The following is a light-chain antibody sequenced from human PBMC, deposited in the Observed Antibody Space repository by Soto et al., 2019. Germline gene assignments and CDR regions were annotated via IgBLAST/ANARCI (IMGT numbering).Light chain of an antibody. J-gene: IGKJ1*01. CDR1: QSVSSN. Sequence: EIVMTQSPATLSVSPGERATLSFRASQSVSSNLAWYQQKPGQAPSLLIYVSSTMSTGIPARLSGSWSGTEFTLTISSLQSEVFAVYYCQQYNNWWTCGHGTKVDIK. V-gene: IGKV3-15*01. CDR3: QQYNNWWT. CDR2: VSS.